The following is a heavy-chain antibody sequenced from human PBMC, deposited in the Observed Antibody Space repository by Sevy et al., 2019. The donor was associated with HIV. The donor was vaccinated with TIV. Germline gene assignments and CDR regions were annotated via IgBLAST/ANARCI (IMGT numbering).Heavy chain of an antibody. D-gene: IGHD4-17*01. CDR2: IHHSGST. Sequence: SETLSLTCAVSAGSISSDDYSWSWIRQPPGKGLEWIGYIHHSGSTYYNPSLKSRVSISVDRSKNQYSLKLTSVTAADTAVYYCARTSYGDPHWYFDLWGRGTLVTVSS. CDR1: AGSISSDDYS. J-gene: IGHJ2*01. CDR3: ARTSYGDPHWYFDL. V-gene: IGHV4-30-2*01.